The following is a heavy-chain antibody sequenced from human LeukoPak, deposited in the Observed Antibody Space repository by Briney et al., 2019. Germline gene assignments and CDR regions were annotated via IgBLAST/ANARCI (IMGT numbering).Heavy chain of an antibody. Sequence: GASVKVSCKASGYTFTSYAMHWVRQAPGQRLEWMGWISAYNGNTNYAQKLQGRVTMTTDTSTSTAYMELRSLRSDDTAVYYCARDLKAGRVTMVRGVPNSFDPWGQGTLVTASS. CDR3: ARDLKAGRVTMVRGVPNSFDP. D-gene: IGHD3-10*01. CDR2: ISAYNGNT. CDR1: GYTFTSYA. J-gene: IGHJ5*02. V-gene: IGHV1-18*01.